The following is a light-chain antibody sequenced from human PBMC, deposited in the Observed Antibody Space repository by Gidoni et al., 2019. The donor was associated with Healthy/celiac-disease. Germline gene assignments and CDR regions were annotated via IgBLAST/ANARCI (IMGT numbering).Light chain of an antibody. CDR1: SSEVGGYNY. J-gene: IGLJ2*01. V-gene: IGLV2-14*01. Sequence: QSALTQHASVSGSPGPSITIYCTGTSSEVGGYNYVSWYQQHPGKALKLMIYEVSNRPSGVSNRFSGSKSGNTASLTISGLQAEDEADYYCSSYTSSSTAVFGGGTKLTVL. CDR2: EVS. CDR3: SSYTSSSTAV.